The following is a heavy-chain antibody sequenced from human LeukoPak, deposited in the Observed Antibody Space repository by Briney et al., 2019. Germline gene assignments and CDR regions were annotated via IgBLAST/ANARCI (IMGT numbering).Heavy chain of an antibody. CDR1: GYTFTSYG. CDR2: ISAYNGNT. V-gene: IGHV1-18*01. J-gene: IGHJ4*02. D-gene: IGHD1-26*01. CDR3: ARDRGSYYGSVPIDY. Sequence: GASVKVSCKASGYTFTSYGISWVRQAPGQGLEWMGWISAYNGNTNYAQKLQGRVTMTTDTSTSTAYMELRSLRSDDTAVYYCARDRGSYYGSVPIDYWGQGTLVTVSS.